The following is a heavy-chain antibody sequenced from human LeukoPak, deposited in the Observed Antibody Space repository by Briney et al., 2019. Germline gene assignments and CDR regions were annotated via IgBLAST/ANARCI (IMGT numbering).Heavy chain of an antibody. J-gene: IGHJ4*02. CDR2: ISASGSGT. D-gene: IGHD6-19*01. V-gene: IGHV3-23*01. CDR1: GFTFTSYA. Sequence: AGGSLRLSCEASGFTFTSYAMHWVRQAPGKGLEWVPSISASGSGTFYTDSMNGRFTISRDNAKKTFFLQMKNLRPGDTALYYCAKGRDTSGRQNFDFWGQGTLVTVSS. CDR3: AKGRDTSGRQNFDF.